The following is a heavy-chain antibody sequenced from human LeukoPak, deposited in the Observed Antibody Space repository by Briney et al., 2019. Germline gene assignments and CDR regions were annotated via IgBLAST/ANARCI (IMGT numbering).Heavy chain of an antibody. CDR1: GGSISSYY. Sequence: PSETLSLTCAVSGGSISSYYWSWIRQPPGKGLEWIGYIYYSGSTNYNPSLKSRVTISVDTSKNQFSLKLSSVTAADTAVYYCARTTYCSSTSCHYYFDYWGQGTLVTVSS. CDR3: ARTTYCSSTSCHYYFDY. CDR2: IYYSGST. V-gene: IGHV4-59*01. D-gene: IGHD2-2*01. J-gene: IGHJ4*02.